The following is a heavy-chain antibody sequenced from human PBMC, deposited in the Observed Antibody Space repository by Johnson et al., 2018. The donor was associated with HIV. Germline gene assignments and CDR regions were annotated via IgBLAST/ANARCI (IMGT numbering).Heavy chain of an antibody. D-gene: IGHD6-19*01. CDR2: IYSDGSDT. CDR3: ARKQWLEIPSDALDV. V-gene: IGHV3-74*03. CDR1: GFIFRNYW. Sequence: VQLVESGGGLVQPGGSLRLSCAASGFIFRNYWMHWVRQAPGKGLVWVARIYSDGSDTAYADSVKGRFTISRDNAKKTLYLQMNSLRAEDTAVYYCARKQWLEIPSDALDVWVQGTMVTVSS. J-gene: IGHJ3*01.